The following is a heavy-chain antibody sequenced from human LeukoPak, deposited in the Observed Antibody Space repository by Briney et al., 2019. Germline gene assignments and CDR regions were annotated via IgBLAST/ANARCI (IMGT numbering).Heavy chain of an antibody. V-gene: IGHV4-59*01. J-gene: IGHJ5*02. D-gene: IGHD6-13*01. Sequence: KASETLSLTCTVSGGSISSYYWSWIRQPPGKGLEWIGYIYYSGSTNYNPSLKSRVTISVDTSKNQFSLKLSSVTAADTAVYYCARVSAAAGPGWFDPWGQGTLVTVSS. CDR2: IYYSGST. CDR3: ARVSAAAGPGWFDP. CDR1: GGSISSYY.